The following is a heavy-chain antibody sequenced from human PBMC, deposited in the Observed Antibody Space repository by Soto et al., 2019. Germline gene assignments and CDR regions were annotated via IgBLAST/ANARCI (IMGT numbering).Heavy chain of an antibody. CDR1: GFTFSSYA. Sequence: GGSLRLSCAASGFTFSSYAMHWVRQAPGKGLEWVAVISYDGSNKYYADSVKGRFIISRDNAKNTLYLQMNGLRVEDTAVYFCVRGQRGGFDLWGQGTMVTVSS. CDR2: ISYDGSNK. CDR3: VRGQRGGFDL. D-gene: IGHD2-15*01. V-gene: IGHV3-30-3*01. J-gene: IGHJ3*01.